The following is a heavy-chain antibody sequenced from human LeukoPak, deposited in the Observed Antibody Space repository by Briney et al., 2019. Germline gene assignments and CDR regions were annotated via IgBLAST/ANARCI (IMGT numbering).Heavy chain of an antibody. V-gene: IGHV3-30*02. CDR2: IRYDGSNK. CDR1: GFTFSSYG. Sequence: GGSLRLSCAASGFTFSSYGMHWVRQAPGKGLEWVAFIRYDGSNKYYADSVKGRFTISRDNSKNTLYLQMNSLRAEDTAVYYCARGESYSYGYVLAYWGQGTLVTVSS. J-gene: IGHJ4*02. CDR3: ARGESYSYGYVLAY. D-gene: IGHD5-18*01.